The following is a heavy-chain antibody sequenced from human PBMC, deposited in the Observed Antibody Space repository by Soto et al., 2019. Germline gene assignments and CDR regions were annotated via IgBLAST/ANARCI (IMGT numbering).Heavy chain of an antibody. V-gene: IGHV3-23*01. Sequence: VDLLESGGGMVQPGGSLRLSCVASGFTFSRHALAWVRQVPGKGLEWVSAISGSGASKYDEDSVKGRFTISRDNSNNTLFLQINSLRADDTAVYYCAKTPVVIVVVTAFDQWGRGIPVIVSS. D-gene: IGHD3-22*01. CDR3: AKTPVVIVVVTAFDQ. CDR2: ISGSGASK. J-gene: IGHJ4*02. CDR1: GFTFSRHA.